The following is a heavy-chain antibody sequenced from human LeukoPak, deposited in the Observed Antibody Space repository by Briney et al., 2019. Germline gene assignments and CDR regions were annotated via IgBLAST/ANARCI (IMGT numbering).Heavy chain of an antibody. CDR1: GGSFSGYY. CDR2: IYYNGDT. J-gene: IGHJ4*02. CDR3: ASRHYFDNSGYNYRLLDY. V-gene: IGHV4-34*01. D-gene: IGHD3-22*01. Sequence: SETLSLTCAVYGGSFSGYYWDWIRQPPGKGLEWIGTIYYNGDTHYKPSLKSRVTISVDTSKDQFSLKLTSVTAADTAVYYCASRHYFDNSGYNYRLLDYWGQGILVTVSS.